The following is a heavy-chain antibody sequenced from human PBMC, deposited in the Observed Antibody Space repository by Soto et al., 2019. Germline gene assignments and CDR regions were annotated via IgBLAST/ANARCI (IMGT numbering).Heavy chain of an antibody. D-gene: IGHD3-3*01. CDR2: ISYDGSNK. J-gene: IGHJ6*02. Sequence: AGGSLRLSCAASGVIFSSYGMHWVRQAPGKGLEWVAVISYDGSNKYYADFVKGRFTISRDNSKNTLYLQINIPRVEDTAVYYCAKDFWSGFSGYYGMDVWGQGTTVTVSS. CDR3: AKDFWSGFSGYYGMDV. V-gene: IGHV3-30*18. CDR1: GVIFSSYG.